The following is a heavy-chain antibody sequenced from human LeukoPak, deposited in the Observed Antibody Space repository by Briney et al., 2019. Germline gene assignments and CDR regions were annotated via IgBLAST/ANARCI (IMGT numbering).Heavy chain of an antibody. CDR1: GEGGSSDSDA. CDR2: TYYRSNRSH. D-gene: IGHD2-15*01. V-gene: IGHV6-1*01. CDR3: ARELSLCSGDNCFYYFDY. Sequence: QTLSLTFAFSGEGGSSDSDAWNWIRQSPARGLEWLASTYYRSNRSHNYALYVRGRIHIKADTPKNQISLQLDSVTPEDTAVYYCARELSLCSGDNCFYYFDYWGQGTLVTVSS. J-gene: IGHJ4*02.